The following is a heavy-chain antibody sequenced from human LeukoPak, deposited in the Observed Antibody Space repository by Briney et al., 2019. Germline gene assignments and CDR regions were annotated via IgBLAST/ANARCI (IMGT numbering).Heavy chain of an antibody. CDR1: GYTFTGYY. Sequence: ASVKVSCKASGYTFTGYYMHWVRQAPGQGLEWMGWINPNSGGTNYAQKFQGRVTMTRDTSISTAYMELSRLRSDDTAVYYCARDGGRYQLLKGDRYYYYYMDVWGKGTTVTVSS. J-gene: IGHJ6*03. CDR3: ARDGGRYQLLKGDRYYYYYMDV. D-gene: IGHD2-2*01. CDR2: INPNSGGT. V-gene: IGHV1-2*02.